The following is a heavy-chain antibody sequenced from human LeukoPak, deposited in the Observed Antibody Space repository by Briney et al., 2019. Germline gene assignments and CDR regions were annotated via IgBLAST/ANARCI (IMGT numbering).Heavy chain of an antibody. CDR2: IYYSGST. Sequence: TSETLSLTCTVSGGSISSYYWSWIRQPPGKGLEWIGYIYYSGSTNYNPSLKSRVTISVDTSKNQFSLKLSSVTAADTAVYYCARGPSPMGSGWIMVSNYYYYYYMDVWGKGTTVTVSS. CDR3: ARGPSPMGSGWIMVSNYYYYYYMDV. D-gene: IGHD3-10*01. CDR1: GGSISSYY. V-gene: IGHV4-59*01. J-gene: IGHJ6*03.